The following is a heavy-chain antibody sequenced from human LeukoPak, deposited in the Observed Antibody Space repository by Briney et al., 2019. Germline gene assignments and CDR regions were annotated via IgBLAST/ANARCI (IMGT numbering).Heavy chain of an antibody. V-gene: IGHV4-34*01. CDR3: AREGARWEPSFSAFDI. CDR1: GGSLSGYY. CDR2: INHSGST. D-gene: IGHD1-26*01. J-gene: IGHJ3*02. Sequence: SSETLSLTCAVYGGSLSGYYWSWIRQPPGKGLEWIGEINHSGSTNYNPSLKSRVTISVDTSKNQFSLKLSSVTAADTAVYYCAREGARWEPSFSAFDIWGQGTMVTVSS.